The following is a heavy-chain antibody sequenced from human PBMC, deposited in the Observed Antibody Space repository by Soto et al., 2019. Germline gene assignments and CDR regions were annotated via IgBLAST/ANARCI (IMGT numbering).Heavy chain of an antibody. V-gene: IGHV1-18*01. CDR3: ARDNSGDFCSGYSHYYFDY. D-gene: IGHD3-3*01. CDR2: ISAYSGKT. Sequence: QVQVVQSGAEVKKPGASVKVSCKTSGYTLTSYGISWVRQAPGQGLEWMGWISAYSGKTNYAQKFQGRLTMTTDTSTSTAYMELRSLRSDDTALYYCARDNSGDFCSGYSHYYFDYWGQGTLVTVSS. J-gene: IGHJ4*02. CDR1: GYTLTSYG.